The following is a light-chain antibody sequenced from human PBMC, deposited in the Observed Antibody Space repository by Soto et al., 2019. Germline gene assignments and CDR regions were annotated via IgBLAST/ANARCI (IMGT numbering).Light chain of an antibody. J-gene: IGKJ1*01. CDR1: QDINSW. CDR3: QQYDSFSWT. V-gene: IGKV1-5*03. CDR2: KAS. Sequence: DIQMTQSPSTLSASLGDRVTITCRASQDINSWLAWYQQKPGKAPKLLIYKASSLESGVPSRFSGSGSGTQFTLTISSLQPEDFASYYCQQYDSFSWTFGQGTKVDIK.